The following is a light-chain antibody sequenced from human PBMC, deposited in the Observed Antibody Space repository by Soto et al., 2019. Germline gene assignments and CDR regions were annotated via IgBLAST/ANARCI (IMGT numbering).Light chain of an antibody. V-gene: IGKV1-39*01. J-gene: IGKJ5*01. CDR1: QSISSY. Sequence: DSQMTQSRSSLPASVGHRQTLSCRASQSISSYLNWYQQKPGKAPKLLIYITSSLQSGVPSRFSGSGSGTEFTLTISSVQTEDFASYYCQQSYSTPITFGQGTRLEIK. CDR3: QQSYSTPIT. CDR2: ITS.